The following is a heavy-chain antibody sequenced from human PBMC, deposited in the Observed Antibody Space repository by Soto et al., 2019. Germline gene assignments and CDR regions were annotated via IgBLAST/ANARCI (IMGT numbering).Heavy chain of an antibody. CDR3: AGELDIHHGLGY. D-gene: IGHD3-3*02. J-gene: IGHJ4*02. CDR2: TYYRSNWNF. CDR1: WGSVSSNTAT. Sequence: SQTLSLTCAISWGSVSSNTATWNWVRQSPSRGLEWLGRTYYRSNWNFDYALSVKSRITINPDTSKNQFPLQLNSLTPEDTSVYYCAGELDIHHGLGYWGPGTSVTFSS. V-gene: IGHV6-1*01.